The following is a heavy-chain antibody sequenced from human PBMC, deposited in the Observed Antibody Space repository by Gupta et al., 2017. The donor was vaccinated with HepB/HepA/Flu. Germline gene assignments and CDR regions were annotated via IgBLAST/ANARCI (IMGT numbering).Heavy chain of an antibody. CDR2: ISGSGGGTT. CDR1: GFTFSRNA. Sequence: EVQLLESAGGLVQPGGSLRLSCAASGFTFSRNAMSRVRQAPGKGLEWVSTISGSGGGTTFYADAVKGRFTISRDNSKNTLYLRMNSLRAEDTAVYYCAKDSYSSGFFFDYWGQGTLVTVSS. CDR3: AKDSYSSGFFFDY. V-gene: IGHV3-23*01. J-gene: IGHJ4*02. D-gene: IGHD6-19*01.